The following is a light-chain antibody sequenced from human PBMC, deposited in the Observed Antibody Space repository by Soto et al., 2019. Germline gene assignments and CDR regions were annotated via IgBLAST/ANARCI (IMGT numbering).Light chain of an antibody. Sequence: QSVLTQPASVSGSPGQSITISCTGTSSDVGDYNYVSWYQKYPGKAPKLMIYEVSDRPSGVSDRFSGSKSGNTASLTISGLRAEDEADYYCSSYSSSTILVFGGGTKVTVL. CDR2: EVS. CDR1: SSDVGDYNY. J-gene: IGLJ2*01. V-gene: IGLV2-14*01. CDR3: SSYSSSTILV.